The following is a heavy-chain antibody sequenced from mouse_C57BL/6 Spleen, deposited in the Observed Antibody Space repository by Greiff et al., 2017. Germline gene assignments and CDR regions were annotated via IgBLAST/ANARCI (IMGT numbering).Heavy chain of an antibody. CDR1: GYTFTSYW. V-gene: IGHV1-61*01. Sequence: QVQLQQSGAELVRPGSSVKLSCKASGYTFTSYWMDWVKQRPGQGLEWIGNIYPSDSETHYNQKFKDKATLTVDKSSSTAYMQLSSLTSEDSAVYYCARSASYYYCSSYWYFDVWGTGTTVTVSS. D-gene: IGHD1-1*01. J-gene: IGHJ1*03. CDR2: IYPSDSET. CDR3: ARSASYYYCSSYWYFDV.